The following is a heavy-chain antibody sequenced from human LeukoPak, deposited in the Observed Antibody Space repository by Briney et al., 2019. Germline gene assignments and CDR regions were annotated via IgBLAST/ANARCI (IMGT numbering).Heavy chain of an antibody. Sequence: ASVKVSCKVSGYTLTELSMHWVRQAPGKGLEWMGGFDPEDGETIYAQKFQGRVTMTEDTSTDTAYMELSNLRSEDTAVYYCATTLPSSGYYYFDYWGQGTLVTVSS. CDR3: ATTLPSSGYYYFDY. CDR1: GYTLTELS. D-gene: IGHD3-22*01. J-gene: IGHJ4*02. CDR2: FDPEDGET. V-gene: IGHV1-24*01.